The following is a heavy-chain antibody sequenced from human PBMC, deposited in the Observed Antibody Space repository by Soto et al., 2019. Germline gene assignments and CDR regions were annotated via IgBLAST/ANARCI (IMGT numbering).Heavy chain of an antibody. D-gene: IGHD3-22*01. CDR1: GGTFSSYA. Sequence: SVKVSCKASGGTFSSYAISWVRRAPGQGLEWMGGIIPIFGTANYAQKFQGRVTITADESTSTAYMELSSLRSEDTAVYYCARGYDSSGSFDYWGQGTLVTVSS. J-gene: IGHJ4*02. CDR2: IIPIFGTA. V-gene: IGHV1-69*13. CDR3: ARGYDSSGSFDY.